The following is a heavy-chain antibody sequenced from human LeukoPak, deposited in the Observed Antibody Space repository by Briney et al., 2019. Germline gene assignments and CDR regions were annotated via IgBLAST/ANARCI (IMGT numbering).Heavy chain of an antibody. CDR1: GYTFTIYG. Sequence: GAAVNVSYKGSGYTFTIYGISWVGQAPGQGREWMGWTIAHNDDPNYAHPLHGSLTMTTDISTSTAYMELTSLRSDDTAVYYCARDWDSRNDYFDPWGQGTLVTVSS. V-gene: IGHV1-18*01. CDR3: ARDWDSRNDYFDP. D-gene: IGHD1-1*01. J-gene: IGHJ4*02. CDR2: TIAHNDDP.